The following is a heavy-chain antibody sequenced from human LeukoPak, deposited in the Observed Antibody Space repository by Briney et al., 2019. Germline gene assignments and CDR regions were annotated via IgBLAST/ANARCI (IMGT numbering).Heavy chain of an antibody. Sequence: GGSLRLSCAASGFTFKKYAMSWVRQAPGKVLEWVSAITGSGGDTYHADSVKGRFTISRDNSKNTLYLQMNSLRAEDTAVYYCAKDERGYDCYFDYWGQGALVTVSS. V-gene: IGHV3-23*01. CDR1: GFTFKKYA. CDR2: ITGSGGDT. CDR3: AKDERGYDCYFDY. J-gene: IGHJ4*02. D-gene: IGHD5-12*01.